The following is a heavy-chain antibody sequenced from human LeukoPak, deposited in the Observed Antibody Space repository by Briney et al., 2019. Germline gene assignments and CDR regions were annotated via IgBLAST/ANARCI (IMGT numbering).Heavy chain of an antibody. Sequence: SETLSLTCAVYGGSFSGYYWSWIRQPPGKGLEWIGEINHSGSTNYNPSLKSRVTISVDTSKNQFSLKLSSVTAADTAVYYCARSGYYYDSSSGAFDIWGQGTMVTVSS. CDR3: ARSGYYYDSSSGAFDI. CDR2: INHSGST. J-gene: IGHJ3*02. D-gene: IGHD3-22*01. V-gene: IGHV4-34*01. CDR1: GGSFSGYY.